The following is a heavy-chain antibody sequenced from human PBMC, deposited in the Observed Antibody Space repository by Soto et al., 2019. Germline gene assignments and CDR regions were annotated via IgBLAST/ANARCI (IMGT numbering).Heavy chain of an antibody. CDR1: GFSLSTSGMC. CDR3: ARISDYYYGMDV. CDR2: IDCDDDK. Sequence: SGPPLAHPTQTLPLPCPFSGFSLSTSGMCVSWIRQPPGKALEWLALIDCDDDKYYSTSLKTRLTISKDTSKNQVVLTMTNMDPVDTATYYCARISDYYYGMDVWGQGTTVTVSS. J-gene: IGHJ6*02. V-gene: IGHV2-70*01.